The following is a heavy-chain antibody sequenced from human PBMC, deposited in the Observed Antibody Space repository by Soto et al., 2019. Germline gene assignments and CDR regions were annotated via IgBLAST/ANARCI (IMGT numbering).Heavy chain of an antibody. CDR1: GFSLSSKGVG. V-gene: IGHV2-5*02. CDR3: AHAPRYTTGRTLDY. Sequence: QITLKESGPTLMKPTQTLTLTCTFSGFSLSSKGVGVGWIRQPPGKALQWLAIIYWDDDKRYSPSLKSRLTITKDTSKNQVLLTMTNMDPVDTATYYCAHAPRYTTGRTLDYWGPGTLVTVSS. J-gene: IGHJ4*02. D-gene: IGHD2-2*02. CDR2: IYWDDDK.